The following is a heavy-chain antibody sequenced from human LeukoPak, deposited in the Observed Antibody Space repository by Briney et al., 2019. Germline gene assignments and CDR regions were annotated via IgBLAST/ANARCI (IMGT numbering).Heavy chain of an antibody. CDR2: MNPNSGNT. Sequence: ASVKVSCKASGYTFTSYDINWVRQATGQGLEWMGWMNPNSGNTGYAQKFQGRVTMTRNTSISTAYMELSSLRSEDTAVYYCARATGLSKPRGLWFGPWGQGTLVTVSS. D-gene: IGHD1-14*01. J-gene: IGHJ5*02. CDR1: GYTFTSYD. CDR3: ARATGLSKPRGLWFGP. V-gene: IGHV1-8*01.